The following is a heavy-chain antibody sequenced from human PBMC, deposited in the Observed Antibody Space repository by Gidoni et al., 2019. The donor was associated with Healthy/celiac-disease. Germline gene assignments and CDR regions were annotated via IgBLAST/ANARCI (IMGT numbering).Heavy chain of an antibody. J-gene: IGHJ5*02. CDR1: GYTFTSHG. D-gene: IGHD3-10*01. V-gene: IGHV1-18*01. CDR2: ITAYNGNT. Sequence: QVQLLQSGADVKKPGASVTVSCQSSGYTFTSHGISCVRQAPGQGLERMGWITAYNGNTNYAQKLQVRVTMTTDTSTSTAYMELRSLRSDDTAVYYCAREKEESRVLNWFDPWGQGTLVTVSS. CDR3: AREKEESRVLNWFDP.